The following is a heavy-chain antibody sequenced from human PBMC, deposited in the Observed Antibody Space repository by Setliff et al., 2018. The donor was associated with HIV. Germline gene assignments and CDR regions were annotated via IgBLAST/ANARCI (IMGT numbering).Heavy chain of an antibody. J-gene: IGHJ4*02. V-gene: IGHV4-39*07. Sequence: SETLSLTCTVSGGSITRSSYYWAWIRQPPGKGLEWIGNIFYSGHTFYNPSLRSRVTISVDTSKNQFSLKLSSVTSADTAVYYCARGVAAAGLWGQGTLVTVSS. CDR1: GGSITRSSYY. CDR2: IFYSGHT. CDR3: ARGVAAAGL. D-gene: IGHD6-13*01.